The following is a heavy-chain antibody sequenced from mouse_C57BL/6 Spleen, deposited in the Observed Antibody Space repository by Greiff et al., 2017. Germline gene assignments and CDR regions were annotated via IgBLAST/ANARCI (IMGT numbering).Heavy chain of an antibody. CDR1: GFSLTSYA. V-gene: IGHV2-9-1*01. CDR3: ASAREFSMVTTGYWYFGG. CDR2: IWPGGGT. D-gene: IGHD2-2*01. Sequence: VQLQQSGPGLVAPSPSLSITCTVSGFSLTSYAIRWVRQPPGQGLEWLGVIWPGGGTNYNSAPKSRLSINKDNANSHVFLKMNSLRTDDTARYYCASAREFSMVTTGYWYFGGWGTGATVTVA. J-gene: IGHJ1*03.